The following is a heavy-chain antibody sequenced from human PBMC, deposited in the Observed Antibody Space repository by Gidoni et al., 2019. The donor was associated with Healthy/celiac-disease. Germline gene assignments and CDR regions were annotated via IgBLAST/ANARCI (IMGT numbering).Heavy chain of an antibody. CDR3: ARHRATGTTGFDY. V-gene: IGHV4-39*01. J-gene: IGHJ4*02. Sequence: QLQLQESGPGLVKPSETLSLTCTVPGGSISSSSYYWGWIRQPPGKGLEWIGSIYYSGSTYYNPSLKSRVTISVDTSKNQFSLKLSSVTAADTAVYYCARHRATGTTGFDYWGQGTLVTVSS. D-gene: IGHD1-1*01. CDR1: GGSISSSSYY. CDR2: IYYSGST.